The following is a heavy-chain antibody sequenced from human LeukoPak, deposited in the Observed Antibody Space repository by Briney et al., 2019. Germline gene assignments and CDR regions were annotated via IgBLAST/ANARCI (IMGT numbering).Heavy chain of an antibody. Sequence: GESLQISCKGSGYSFTAYWIGWVRQMPGRGLEWMGIINPGDSDTRYSPSFQGQVTISADKSISTAYLQWSSLKASDTAMYFCARGGFYYLGPFDYWGQGTLVTVSS. CDR3: ARGGFYYLGPFDY. J-gene: IGHJ4*02. CDR1: GYSFTAYW. D-gene: IGHD3-22*01. V-gene: IGHV5-51*01. CDR2: INPGDSDT.